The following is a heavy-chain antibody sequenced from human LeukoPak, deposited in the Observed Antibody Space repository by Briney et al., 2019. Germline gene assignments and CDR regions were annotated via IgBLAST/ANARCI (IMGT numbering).Heavy chain of an antibody. CDR1: RFTFGDYA. V-gene: IGHV3-9*01. J-gene: IGHJ5*02. CDR2: ITWNGDLI. D-gene: IGHD3-10*01. Sequence: GGSLRLSCAASRFTFGDYAMHWVRHAPGKGLEWVSSITWNGDLIVYADSVKGRFTVSRDNAKNSLYLQMNSLRLEDTALYYCAKGKFGELSYVFDNWGQGTLVTVSS. CDR3: AKGKFGELSYVFDN.